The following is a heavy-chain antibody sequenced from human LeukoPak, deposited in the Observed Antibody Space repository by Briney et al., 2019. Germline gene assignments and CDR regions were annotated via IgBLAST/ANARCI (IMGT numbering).Heavy chain of an antibody. V-gene: IGHV4-59*01. J-gene: IGHJ4*02. Sequence: SETLSLTCTVSGGSISSYYWSWIRQPPGKGLEWSGYIYYSGSTNYNPSLKSRVTISVDTSKNQFSLKLSSVTAADTAVYYCARVNYYDSSGYLWYFDYWGQGTLVTVSS. CDR3: ARVNYYDSSGYLWYFDY. CDR1: GGSISSYY. D-gene: IGHD3-22*01. CDR2: IYYSGST.